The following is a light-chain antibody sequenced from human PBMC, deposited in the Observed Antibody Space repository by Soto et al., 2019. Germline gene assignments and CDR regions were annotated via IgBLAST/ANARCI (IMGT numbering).Light chain of an antibody. V-gene: IGKV1-5*01. CDR3: QQYHRYST. CDR1: QSINAW. CDR2: DVS. J-gene: IGKJ1*01. Sequence: DIHMTQAPSTLSASVGDRVTITCRASQSINAWLAWYQQKPGKAPKLLIYDVSTLASGVPSRFSGSASGTEFTLTISNLESADFASYYCQQYHRYSTFGQGTRVDIK.